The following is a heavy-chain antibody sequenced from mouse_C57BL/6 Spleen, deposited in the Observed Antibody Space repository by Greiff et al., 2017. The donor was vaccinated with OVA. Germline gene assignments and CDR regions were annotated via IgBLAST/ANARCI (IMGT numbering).Heavy chain of an antibody. Sequence: DVQLQESGGGLVKPGGSLKLSCAASGFTFSDYGMHWVRQAPEKGLEWVAYISSGSSTIYYADTVKGRFTISRDNAKNTLFLQMTSLRSEDTAMYYCARDYDEDYYAMDYWGQGTSVTVSS. V-gene: IGHV5-17*01. D-gene: IGHD2-4*01. CDR1: GFTFSDYG. CDR2: ISSGSSTI. CDR3: ARDYDEDYYAMDY. J-gene: IGHJ4*01.